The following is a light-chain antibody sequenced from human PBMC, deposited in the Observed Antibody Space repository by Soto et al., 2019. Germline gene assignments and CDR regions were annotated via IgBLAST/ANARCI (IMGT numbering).Light chain of an antibody. J-gene: IGLJ1*01. CDR3: SSYTTSNTRQIV. Sequence: QSALTQPASVSRSPGQSITISCTGTSSDVGGYNYVSWYQQHPGKAPKFMIYDVSNRPSGVSSRFSGSKSGNTASLTISGLQAEDEADYYCSSYTTSNTRQIVFGTGTKVTVL. V-gene: IGLV2-14*01. CDR1: SSDVGGYNY. CDR2: DVS.